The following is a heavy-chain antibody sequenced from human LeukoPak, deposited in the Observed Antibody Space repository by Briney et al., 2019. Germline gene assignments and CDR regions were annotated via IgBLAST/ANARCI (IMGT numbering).Heavy chain of an antibody. V-gene: IGHV1-2*02. CDR3: ASARTRVAAYDY. J-gene: IGHJ4*02. Sequence: ASVKVSCKASGYTFTGYYMLWVRQAPGQGLEWMGWINPNSGGTNYAQKFQGRVTMTRDTSISTACMELSRLRSDDTAVYYCASARTRVAAYDYWGQGTLVTVSS. CDR1: GYTFTGYY. CDR2: INPNSGGT. D-gene: IGHD6-6*01.